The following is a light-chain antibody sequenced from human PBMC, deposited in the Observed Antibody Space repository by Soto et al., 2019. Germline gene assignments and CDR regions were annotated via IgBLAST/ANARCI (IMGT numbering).Light chain of an antibody. J-gene: IGKJ1*01. V-gene: IGKV3-20*01. Sequence: EVVLTQSPGILSLSPGDRATLSCRASQTVSSTYLAWYQHIPGQTPRLLIYGASNRATGVPDRFSGSGSGTDFTLTISRLEPEDFAVYYCQQHGTSPWMFGQGTKVEIK. CDR3: QQHGTSPWM. CDR2: GAS. CDR1: QTVSSTY.